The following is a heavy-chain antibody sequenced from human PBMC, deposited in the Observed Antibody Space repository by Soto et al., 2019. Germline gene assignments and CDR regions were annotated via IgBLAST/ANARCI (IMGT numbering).Heavy chain of an antibody. D-gene: IGHD1-7*01. V-gene: IGHV3-64D*06. CDR1: GFTFLSYA. J-gene: IGHJ3*02. CDR3: VKDQDWNYASIAAFDI. CDR2: IGSNGGTT. Sequence: LRLSCSASGFTFLSYAMHWVRQAPGKALEYVSAIGSNGGTTYYADTVKGRFPISRENSKNTLYLQMSSLRAEDTAMYYCVKDQDWNYASIAAFDIWGQGTMVTV.